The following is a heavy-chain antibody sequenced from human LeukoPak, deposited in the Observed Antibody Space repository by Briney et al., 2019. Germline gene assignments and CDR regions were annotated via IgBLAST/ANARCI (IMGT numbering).Heavy chain of an antibody. D-gene: IGHD3-16*01. CDR2: ISGSGGST. V-gene: IGHV3-23*01. CDR1: GFTFSSYA. J-gene: IGHJ4*02. Sequence: GGSLRLSCAASGFTFSSYAMSWVCQAPGKGLEWVSAISGSGGSTYYADSVKGRFTISRDNSKNTLYLQMNSLRAEDTAVYYCAKFGGGYWIRFDYWGQGTLVTVSS. CDR3: AKFGGGYWIRFDY.